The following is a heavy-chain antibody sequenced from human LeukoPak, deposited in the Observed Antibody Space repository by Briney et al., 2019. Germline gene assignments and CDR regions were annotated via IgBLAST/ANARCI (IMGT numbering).Heavy chain of an antibody. CDR1: GGSISSGGYY. CDR3: ARDWSLDY. CDR2: IYYSGST. J-gene: IGHJ4*02. V-gene: IGHV4-31*03. Sequence: SETLSLTCTVSGGSISSGGYYWSWIRQHPGKGLEWIGYIYYSGSTSYNPSLKSRVTISVDTSKSQFSLKLSSVTAADTAVYYCARDWSLDYWGQGTLVTVSS.